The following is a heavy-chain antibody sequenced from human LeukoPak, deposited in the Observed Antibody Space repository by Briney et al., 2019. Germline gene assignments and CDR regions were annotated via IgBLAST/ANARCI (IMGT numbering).Heavy chain of an antibody. CDR2: INHSGST. V-gene: IGHV4-34*01. Sequence: IPSETLSLTCAVYGGSFSGYYWSWIRQPPGKGLEWIGEINHSGSTNYNPSLKSRVTISVDTSKNQFSLKLSSVTAADTAVYYCARLGAGPTYYDFWSGYSSFYFDYWGQGTLVTVSS. CDR3: ARLGAGPTYYDFWSGYSSFYFDY. J-gene: IGHJ4*02. CDR1: GGSFSGYY. D-gene: IGHD3-3*01.